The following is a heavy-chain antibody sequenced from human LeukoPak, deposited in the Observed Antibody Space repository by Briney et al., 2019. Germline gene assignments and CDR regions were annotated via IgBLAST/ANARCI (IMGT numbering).Heavy chain of an antibody. CDR3: ARDHLPAGAPGYYMDV. V-gene: IGHV4-59*02. J-gene: IGHJ6*03. Sequence: SETLSLTCTVSGGSVSSHFWSWTRQPPGKGLEWIGYIYNSGITNYNPSLKSRVTMSVDTSKNQFSLMLRSVTAADTAVYYCARDHLPAGAPGYYMDVWGKGTTVTVSS. CDR1: GGSVSSHF. CDR2: IYNSGIT. D-gene: IGHD4/OR15-4a*01.